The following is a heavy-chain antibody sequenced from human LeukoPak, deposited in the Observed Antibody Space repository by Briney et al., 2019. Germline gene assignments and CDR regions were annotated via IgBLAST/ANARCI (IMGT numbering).Heavy chain of an antibody. CDR3: AKATHLLRCLGSSTSCYAQH. Sequence: GGSLRLSCAASGFTFSSYGMHWVRQAPGKGLEWVAVISYDGSNKYYADSVKGRFTISRDNSKNTLYLQMNSLRAEDTAVYYCAKATHLLRCLGSSTSCYAQHWGQGTLVTVSS. CDR2: ISYDGSNK. V-gene: IGHV3-30*18. CDR1: GFTFSSYG. D-gene: IGHD2-2*01. J-gene: IGHJ1*01.